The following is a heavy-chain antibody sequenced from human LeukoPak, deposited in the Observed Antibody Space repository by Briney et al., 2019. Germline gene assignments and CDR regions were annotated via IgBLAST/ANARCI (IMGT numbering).Heavy chain of an antibody. CDR3: AKGNGYSYGRYYFDY. Sequence: PGGSLRLSCAASGFTFSSYAMGRVRQAPGKGLEGVSAITASGGNPYYADSAKGRFTISRDNTKTTLYLQVNSLRAEDTAVYYCAKGNGYSYGRYYFDYWGQGTLVTVSS. V-gene: IGHV3-23*01. CDR1: GFTFSSYA. D-gene: IGHD5-18*01. CDR2: ITASGGNP. J-gene: IGHJ4*02.